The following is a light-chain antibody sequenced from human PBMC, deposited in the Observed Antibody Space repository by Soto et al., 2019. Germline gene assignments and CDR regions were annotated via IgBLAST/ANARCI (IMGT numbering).Light chain of an antibody. Sequence: AIRMTQSPSSFSASTGDRVTITCRASQDVRSYLAWYQQKPGKAPKLLLYGASTLQSGVPSRFTGSGSGTDFTLTINSLQSEDFATYYCQQYYTSPLTCGPGTRVDIK. CDR1: QDVRSY. CDR3: QQYYTSPLT. J-gene: IGKJ3*01. V-gene: IGKV1-8*01. CDR2: GAS.